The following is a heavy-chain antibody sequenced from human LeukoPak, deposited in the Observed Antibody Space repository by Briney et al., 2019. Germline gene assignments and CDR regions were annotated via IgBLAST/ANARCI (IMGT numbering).Heavy chain of an antibody. CDR2: IIPFLGTT. CDR1: GGVFTTYA. Sequence: ASVKVSCKASGGVFTTYAISWVRQAPGQGLEWMGSIIPFLGTTNYAQKFQGRVTITADEPTRTAYMELTYMRSDDTAVYYCTIIPNVILFTHYFEYWGQGTLVTVSS. CDR3: TIIPNVILFTHYFEY. J-gene: IGHJ4*02. V-gene: IGHV1-69*11. D-gene: IGHD2-21*01.